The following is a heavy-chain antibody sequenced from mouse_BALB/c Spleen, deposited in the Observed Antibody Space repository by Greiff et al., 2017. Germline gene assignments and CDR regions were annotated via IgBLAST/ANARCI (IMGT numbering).Heavy chain of an antibody. V-gene: IGHV5-4*02. J-gene: IGHJ2*01. CDR2: ISDGGSYT. CDR3: ARGGNDCFDY. Sequence: EVKLVESGGGLVKPGGSLKLSCAASGFTFSDYYMYWVRQTPEKRLEWVATISDGGSYTYYPDSVKGRFTISRDNAKNNLYLQMRSLKSEDTAMDYCARGGNDCFDYWGQGTTLTVSS. CDR1: GFTFSDYY. D-gene: IGHD2-1*01.